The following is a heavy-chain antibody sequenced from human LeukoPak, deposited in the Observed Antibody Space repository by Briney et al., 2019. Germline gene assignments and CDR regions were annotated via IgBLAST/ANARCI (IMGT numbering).Heavy chain of an antibody. D-gene: IGHD4-17*01. CDR1: GGTFSSYA. CDR2: IIPIFGTA. V-gene: IGHV1-69*05. Sequence: SVKVSCKASGGTFSSYAISWVRQAPGQGLEWMGRIIPIFGTANYAQKFQGRVTIATDESTSTAYMELSSLRSEDTAVYYCARDRDDYGDYLYCFDYWGQGTLVTVSS. J-gene: IGHJ4*02. CDR3: ARDRDDYGDYLYCFDY.